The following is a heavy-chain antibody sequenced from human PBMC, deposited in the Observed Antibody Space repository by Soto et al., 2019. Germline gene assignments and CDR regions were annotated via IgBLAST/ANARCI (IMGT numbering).Heavy chain of an antibody. CDR3: ARKPPEGYGLDY. V-gene: IGHV1-2*02. CDR2: INANSGGT. J-gene: IGHJ4*02. CDR1: GYTFTGYY. D-gene: IGHD5-12*01. Sequence: GASVKVSCKASGYTFTGYYMHWVRQAPGQGLEWMGWINANSGGTNYAQKFQGRVTMTTDTSTSTAYMELRSLRSDDTAVYYCARKPPEGYGLDYWGQGTLVTVSS.